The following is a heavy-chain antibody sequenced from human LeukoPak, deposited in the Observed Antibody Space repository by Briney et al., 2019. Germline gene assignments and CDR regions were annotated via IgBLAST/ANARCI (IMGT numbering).Heavy chain of an antibody. V-gene: IGHV3-23*01. CDR2: ISGGGGNT. CDR1: GFTFSNYA. J-gene: IGHJ4*02. Sequence: GGSLRLSCAASGFTFSNYAMSWVRQAPGKGREWVSTISGGGGNTYYADSVKGRFTISRDNSKNTLYLQMNSLRAEDTAVYYCAKAPTSSWRVFDYWGQGTLVTVSS. D-gene: IGHD6-13*01. CDR3: AKAPTSSWRVFDY.